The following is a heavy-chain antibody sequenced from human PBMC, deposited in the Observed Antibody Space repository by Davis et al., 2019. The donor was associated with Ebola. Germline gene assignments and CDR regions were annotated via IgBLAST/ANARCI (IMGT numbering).Heavy chain of an antibody. D-gene: IGHD3-22*01. Sequence: GESLKISCSASGFIFSTDVMSWVRQAPGKGLEWVSTYGTSADTYYADSVKGRFTISRDNSKNTLYLQMNSLRAEDTAVYYCARELSAFSGYYVWGQGTLVTVSS. CDR3: ARELSAFSGYYV. CDR2: GTSADT. V-gene: IGHV3-23*01. CDR1: GFIFSTDV. J-gene: IGHJ4*02.